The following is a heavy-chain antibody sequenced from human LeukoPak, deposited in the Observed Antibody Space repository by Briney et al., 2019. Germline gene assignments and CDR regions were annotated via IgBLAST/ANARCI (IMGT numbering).Heavy chain of an antibody. Sequence: GESLKISCKGSGYSFTSYWIGWVRQMPGKGLEWMGIIYPGDSDTRYSPSFQGQVTISADKSISTAYLQWSSLKASDTAMYYCARLDQMTAMNGNYFDYWGQGTLVTVSS. V-gene: IGHV5-51*01. CDR2: IYPGDSDT. CDR1: GYSFTSYW. J-gene: IGHJ4*02. D-gene: IGHD2-21*02. CDR3: ARLDQMTAMNGNYFDY.